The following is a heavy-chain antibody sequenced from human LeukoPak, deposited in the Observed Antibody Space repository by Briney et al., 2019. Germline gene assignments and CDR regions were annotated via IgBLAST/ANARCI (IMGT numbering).Heavy chain of an antibody. J-gene: IGHJ5*02. V-gene: IGHV3-23*01. D-gene: IGHD2-2*01. Sequence: GGSLRLSCAASGFTFSSYAMSWVRQAPGKGLEWVSTISGSGGSTYYADSVKGRFTISRDNSKNTLYLQMNSLRAEDTAVYYCAKDRHAPGRYCSSTTCFPFDPWGQGTLVTVSS. CDR3: AKDRHAPGRYCSSTTCFPFDP. CDR2: ISGSGGST. CDR1: GFTFSSYA.